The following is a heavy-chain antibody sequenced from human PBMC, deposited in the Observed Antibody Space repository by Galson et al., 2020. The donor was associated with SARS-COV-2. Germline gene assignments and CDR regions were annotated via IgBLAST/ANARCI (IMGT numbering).Heavy chain of an antibody. Sequence: PSETLSLTCAVSGYSISSSNWWGWIRQPPGKGLEWIGYIYYSGSTYYNPSLKSRVTMSVDTSKNQFSLKLSSVTAVDTAVYYCARSPLPSEGAFDIWGQGTMVTVSS. CDR3: ARSPLPSEGAFDI. J-gene: IGHJ3*02. CDR2: IYYSGST. CDR1: GYSISSSNW. V-gene: IGHV4-28*01.